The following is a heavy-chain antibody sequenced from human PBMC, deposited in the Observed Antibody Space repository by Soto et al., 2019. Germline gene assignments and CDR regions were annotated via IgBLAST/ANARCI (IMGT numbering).Heavy chain of an antibody. J-gene: IGHJ4*02. D-gene: IGHD3-3*01. V-gene: IGHV4-34*01. Sequence: SETLSLTCALYGGSFDGYYWSGIRQSPGKGLEWIGEIHHSGSTKYNPSLKSRVSLSVDTSTKQFSLKMTSMTAADRGVYYCARGVDSWSGYLFWGQGTPVTVSS. CDR2: IHHSGST. CDR3: ARGVDSWSGYLF. CDR1: GGSFDGYY.